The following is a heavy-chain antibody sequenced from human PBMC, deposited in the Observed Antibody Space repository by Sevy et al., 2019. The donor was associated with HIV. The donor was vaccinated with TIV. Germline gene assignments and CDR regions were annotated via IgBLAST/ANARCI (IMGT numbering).Heavy chain of an antibody. D-gene: IGHD6-13*01. CDR3: ARALGSSSWYGGYYFDY. Sequence: SQTLSLTCAISGDSVSSNSAAWNWIRQSPSRGLEWLGRTYYRSKWYNDYAVSAKSRITINPDTSKNQFSLQLNSVTPEDTAVYYCARALGSSSWYGGYYFDYWGQGTLVTVSS. CDR2: TYYRSKWYN. V-gene: IGHV6-1*01. CDR1: GDSVSSNSAA. J-gene: IGHJ4*02.